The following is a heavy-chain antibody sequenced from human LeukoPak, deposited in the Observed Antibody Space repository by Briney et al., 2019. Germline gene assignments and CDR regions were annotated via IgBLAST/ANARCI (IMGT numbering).Heavy chain of an antibody. CDR3: ARHSGSPLRPEYYFDY. J-gene: IGHJ4*02. V-gene: IGHV4-39*01. CDR1: GGSVSSSSYY. D-gene: IGHD1-26*01. CDR2: IYYSGST. Sequence: SETLSLTCTVSGGSVSSSSYYWGWIRQPPGKGLEWIGSIYYSGSTYYNPSLKSRVTMSVDTSKNQFSLKLSSVTAADTAVYYCARHSGSPLRPEYYFDYWGQGTLVTVSS.